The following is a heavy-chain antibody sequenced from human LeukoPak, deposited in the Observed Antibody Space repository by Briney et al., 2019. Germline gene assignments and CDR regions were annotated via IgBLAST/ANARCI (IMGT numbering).Heavy chain of an antibody. V-gene: IGHV1-2*02. CDR1: GYTFTGYY. J-gene: IGHJ4*02. CDR3: TREGSSSWDEGIDY. CDR2: INPYNGGT. Sequence: ASVKVSCKASGYTFTGYYMHWVRQAPGQGLEWMGWINPYNGGTNYAQKFQGRVTMTRDTSISKAYMELSRRRSDDTVVYYWTREGSSSWDEGIDYWGQGTLVTVSS. D-gene: IGHD6-13*01.